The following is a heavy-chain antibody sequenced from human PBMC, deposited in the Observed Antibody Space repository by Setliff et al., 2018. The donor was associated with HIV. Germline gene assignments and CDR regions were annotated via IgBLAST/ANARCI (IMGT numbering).Heavy chain of an antibody. CDR3: ARLPYYVSGGVFDH. V-gene: IGHV5-51*01. D-gene: IGHD3-10*01. CDR2: VYPGDSDT. J-gene: IGHJ4*02. CDR1: GYSFITYW. Sequence: GESLKISCKGSGYSFITYWIGWVRQVPGKGLEWMGIVYPGDSDTRYNPSFEGQVIVSADKTITTAYLQLTSLKASDTAIYYCARLPYYVSGGVFDHWGKGTLVTVSS.